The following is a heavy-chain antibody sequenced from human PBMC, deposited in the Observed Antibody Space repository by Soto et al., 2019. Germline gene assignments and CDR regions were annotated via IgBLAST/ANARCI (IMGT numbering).Heavy chain of an antibody. CDR3: GRDPLWGTAMVLWYFDL. D-gene: IGHD5-18*01. Sequence: QVQLVESGGGVVQPGRSLRLSCAASGFTFSSYAVHWVRHAPGKGLEWVAVISYDGSNKYYADSVKGRFTISRDNSKNTLYLQMNSLRAEDTAVYYCGRDPLWGTAMVLWYFDLWGRGTLVTVSS. V-gene: IGHV3-30-3*01. CDR2: ISYDGSNK. J-gene: IGHJ2*01. CDR1: GFTFSSYA.